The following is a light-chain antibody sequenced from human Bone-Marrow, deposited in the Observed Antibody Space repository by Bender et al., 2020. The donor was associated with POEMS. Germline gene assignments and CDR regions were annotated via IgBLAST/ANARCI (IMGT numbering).Light chain of an antibody. CDR2: EVT. CDR3: AVWDDSLNGWV. CDR1: SSDVGNYDL. Sequence: QSALTQPASVSGSPGQSITISCTGTSSDVGNYDLVSWFQQYPGKAPKLMIYEVTKRPSGVPDRFSGSKSGTSASLAISGLQSEDEADYYCAVWDDSLNGWVFGGGTKLTVL. J-gene: IGLJ3*02. V-gene: IGLV2-14*02.